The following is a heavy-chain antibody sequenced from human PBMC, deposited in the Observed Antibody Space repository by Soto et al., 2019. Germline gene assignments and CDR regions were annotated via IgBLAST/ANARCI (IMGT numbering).Heavy chain of an antibody. Sequence: GGSLRLSCAASGFTFSSCAMSWVRQAPGKGLEWVSAISGSGGSTYYADSVKGRFTISRDNSKNTLYLQMNSLRAEDTAVYYCAKDLTGYSSGWYQDAFHXWGQVTMVTVS. CDR3: AKDLTGYSSGWYQDAFHX. CDR2: ISGSGGST. D-gene: IGHD6-19*01. J-gene: IGHJ3*02. CDR1: GFTFSSCA. V-gene: IGHV3-23*01.